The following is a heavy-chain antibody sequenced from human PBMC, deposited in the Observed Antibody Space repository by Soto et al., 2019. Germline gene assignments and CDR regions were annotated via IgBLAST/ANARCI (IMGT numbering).Heavy chain of an antibody. Sequence: SETLSLTCTVSGGSISSSSYYWGWIRQPPGKGLEWIGSIYYSGSTFYNPSLKSRVTISVDTSKDQFSLKLSSVTAADTAVYYCARLSRGEASGILDYWGQGTLVTVSS. CDR3: ARLSRGEASGILDY. CDR1: GGSISSSSYY. D-gene: IGHD3-16*01. V-gene: IGHV4-39*01. CDR2: IYYSGST. J-gene: IGHJ4*02.